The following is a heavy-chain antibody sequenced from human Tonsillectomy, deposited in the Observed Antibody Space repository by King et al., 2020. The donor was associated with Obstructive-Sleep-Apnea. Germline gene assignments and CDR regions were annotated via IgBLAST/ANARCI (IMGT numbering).Heavy chain of an antibody. Sequence: QVQLQESGPGLVKPSETLSLTCTVSGYSISSGYFWNWIRQPPGKGLEWIGSIYVGGSTDYNPSLKSRVTISGDTSKNQLSLRLRSVTAADTAVFYCATGPLHYRAEFFQHWGRGTLVTVSS. D-gene: IGHD1-26*01. J-gene: IGHJ1*01. CDR1: GYSISSGYF. CDR2: IYVGGST. CDR3: ATGPLHYRAEFFQH. V-gene: IGHV4-38-2*02.